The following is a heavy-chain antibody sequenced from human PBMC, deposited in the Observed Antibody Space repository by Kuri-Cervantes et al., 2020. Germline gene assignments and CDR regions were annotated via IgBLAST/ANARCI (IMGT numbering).Heavy chain of an antibody. Sequence: GESLKISCAASGFTVSSNYMSWVRQAPGKGLEWVSVIYSGGSTYYADSVKGRFTISRDNSKNTAYLQMNSLKTEDTAVYYCTRFHSDLGCSSTGCYYDYWGQGTLVTVSS. CDR2: IYSGGST. V-gene: IGHV3-53*01. CDR3: TRFHSDLGCSSTGCYYDY. CDR1: GFTVSSNY. D-gene: IGHD2-2*01. J-gene: IGHJ4*02.